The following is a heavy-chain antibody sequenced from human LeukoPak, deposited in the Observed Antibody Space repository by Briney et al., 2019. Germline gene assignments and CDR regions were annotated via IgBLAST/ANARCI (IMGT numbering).Heavy chain of an antibody. CDR1: GFTFSNSW. CDR2: MRQDGSEI. J-gene: IGHJ4*02. V-gene: IGHV3-7*01. Sequence: PGGSLRLSCAASGFTFSNSWMSWVRQAPGKGLEWVANMRQDGSEIYYVDSVRGRFSISRDNAKNSLYLQMNSLRAEDRVVYYCARKREWGGRGFDHWGQGTLVTVSS. CDR3: ARKREWGGRGFDH. D-gene: IGHD3-16*01.